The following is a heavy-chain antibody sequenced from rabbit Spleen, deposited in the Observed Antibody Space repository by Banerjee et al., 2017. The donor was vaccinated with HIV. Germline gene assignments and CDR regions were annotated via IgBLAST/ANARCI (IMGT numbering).Heavy chain of an antibody. V-gene: IGHV1S40*01. Sequence: QSLEESGGDLVKPEGSLTLTCTASGFSFSDNYYMCWVRQAPGRGLEWIACMNTATGKPVYANWAKGRFAISKPSSTTVTLQMTSLTAADTATYFCARDLAAVIGWNLYLWGQGTLVTVS. D-gene: IGHD1-1*01. CDR2: MNTATGKP. J-gene: IGHJ3*01. CDR3: ARDLAAVIGWNLYL. CDR1: GFSFSDNYY.